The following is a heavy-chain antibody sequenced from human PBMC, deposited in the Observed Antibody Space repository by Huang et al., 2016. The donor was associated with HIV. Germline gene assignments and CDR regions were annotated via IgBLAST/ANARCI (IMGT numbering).Heavy chain of an antibody. CDR2: INPGNGAK. V-gene: IGHV1-46*01. CDR3: AKGGDFSAYFDS. J-gene: IGHJ4*02. D-gene: IGHD3-3*01. Sequence: QVQLVQSGAEVRKPGASLKISCEASGSTFTNHYLYWVRQAPGQGLDWMGMINPGNGAKRYSQQLQGRVAMTRDTSTNTVYLELRSLRSEDTAVYYCAKGGDFSAYFDSWGQGTLVTVSS. CDR1: GSTFTNHY.